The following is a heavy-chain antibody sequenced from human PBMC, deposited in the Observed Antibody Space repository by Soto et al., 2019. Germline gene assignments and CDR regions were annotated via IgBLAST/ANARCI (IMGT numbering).Heavy chain of an antibody. CDR2: ISSSSSYI. D-gene: IGHD3-10*01. Sequence: EVQLVESGGGLVKPGGSLRLSCAASGFTFSSYSMNWVRQAPGKGLEWVSSISSSSSYIYYVDSVKGRFTISRDNAKNSLYLQMNSLRAEDTAVYYCARGEGELLWFGELRFVDYWGQGTLVTVSS. J-gene: IGHJ4*02. V-gene: IGHV3-21*01. CDR1: GFTFSSYS. CDR3: ARGEGELLWFGELRFVDY.